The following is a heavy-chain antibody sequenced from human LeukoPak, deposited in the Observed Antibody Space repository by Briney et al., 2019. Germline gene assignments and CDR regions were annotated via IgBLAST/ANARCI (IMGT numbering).Heavy chain of an antibody. CDR3: ASHRSGRTTFDI. Sequence: PSETLSLTCTVSGDSIYNSDYYWGWVRRPPGKGLEWIGSIFYGGSSYYNPSLESRVTISIVPSKSQFSLKLSSVTAADTAVYYCASHRSGRTTFDIWGQGTMVTVSS. CDR1: GDSIYNSDYY. CDR2: IFYGGSS. D-gene: IGHD2-15*01. V-gene: IGHV4-39*07. J-gene: IGHJ3*02.